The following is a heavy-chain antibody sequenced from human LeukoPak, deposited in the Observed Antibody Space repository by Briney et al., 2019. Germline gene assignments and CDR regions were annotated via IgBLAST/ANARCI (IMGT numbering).Heavy chain of an antibody. Sequence: GGSLRLSCAASGFTFSNYWMSWVRQAPGKGLEWVANIKDDGSEKYYVDSMKGRFTISRDNAKNSLYLQMSSLRAEDTAVFYCAREEGSGWFYYYYGMDVWGQGTTVTVSS. CDR3: AREEGSGWFYYYYGMDV. V-gene: IGHV3-7*01. D-gene: IGHD6-19*01. CDR1: GFTFSNYW. J-gene: IGHJ6*02. CDR2: IKDDGSEK.